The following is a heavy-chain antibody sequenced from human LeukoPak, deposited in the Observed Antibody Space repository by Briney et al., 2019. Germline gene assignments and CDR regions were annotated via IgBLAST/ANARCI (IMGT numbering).Heavy chain of an antibody. CDR1: GFTFSDYY. Sequence: NPGGSLRLSCAASGFTFSDYYMSWIRQAPGKGLEWVSYISSSSSYIYYADSVRGRFTISRDNAKNSLYLQMNSLRAEDTAVYYCARDNRRERWLQSPRGIDYWGQGTLVTVSS. CDR2: ISSSSSYI. D-gene: IGHD5-12*01. V-gene: IGHV3-11*06. J-gene: IGHJ4*02. CDR3: ARDNRRERWLQSPRGIDY.